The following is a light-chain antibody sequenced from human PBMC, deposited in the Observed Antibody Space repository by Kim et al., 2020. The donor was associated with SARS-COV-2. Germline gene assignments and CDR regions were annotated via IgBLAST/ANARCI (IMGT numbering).Light chain of an antibody. CDR2: AAS. V-gene: IGKV1-39*01. CDR1: QKISRY. CDR3: QQSYSTPFT. Sequence: ASGGDRVTITCRASQKISRYLNWYQQKPGRAPKLLISAASSLQSGVPSTFSGSGSGTDFTLTISSLQPEDFATYYCQQSYSTPFTFGGGTKVEIK. J-gene: IGKJ4*01.